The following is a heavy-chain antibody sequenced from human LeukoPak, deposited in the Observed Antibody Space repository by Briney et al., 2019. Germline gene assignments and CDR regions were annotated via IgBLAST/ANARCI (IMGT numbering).Heavy chain of an antibody. CDR1: GYTFTGYY. Sequence: GASVKVSCKASGYTFTGYYMHWVRQAPGQGLEWMGWINPNSGGTNYAQKLQGRVTMTTDTSTSTAYMELRSLRSDDTAVYYCARDLPYSSSWYGTVTPVDYWGQGTLVTVSS. V-gene: IGHV1-2*02. J-gene: IGHJ4*02. CDR3: ARDLPYSSSWYGTVTPVDY. D-gene: IGHD6-13*01. CDR2: INPNSGGT.